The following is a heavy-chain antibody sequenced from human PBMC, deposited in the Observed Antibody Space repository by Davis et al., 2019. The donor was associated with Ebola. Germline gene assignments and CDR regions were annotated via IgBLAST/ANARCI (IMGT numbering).Heavy chain of an antibody. CDR3: TRRAYYFNGTDYYGAFDY. J-gene: IGHJ4*02. CDR2: IRSKTNNFAT. D-gene: IGHD3-22*01. Sequence: GESLKISCAASGFTFGDSGVHWVRQASGKGLEWVGRIRSKTNNFATAYAASVKGRFTISMSESTNTAFLQLNSLKTEDSAIYYCTRRAYYFNGTDYYGAFDYWGQGTLVTVSS. CDR1: GFTFGDSG. V-gene: IGHV3-73*01.